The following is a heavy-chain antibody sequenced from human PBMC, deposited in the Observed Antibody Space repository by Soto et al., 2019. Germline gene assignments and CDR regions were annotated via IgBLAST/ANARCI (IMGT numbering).Heavy chain of an antibody. V-gene: IGHV1-69*13. J-gene: IGHJ6*02. CDR2: IIPIFGTA. Sequence: SVKVSCKSSGGTFSIYAISGVRQAPGQGLEWMGGIIPIFGTANYAQKFQGRVTITADESTSTAYMELSSLRSEDTAVYYCAREYLFEDIVPNPHYYYGMDVWGQGTTVTVSS. CDR3: AREYLFEDIVPNPHYYYGMDV. D-gene: IGHD2-8*01. CDR1: GGTFSIYA.